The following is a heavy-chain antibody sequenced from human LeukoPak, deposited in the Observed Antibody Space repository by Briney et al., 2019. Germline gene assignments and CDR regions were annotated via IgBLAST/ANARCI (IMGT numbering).Heavy chain of an antibody. CDR1: GLTFSSYS. CDR2: ICGSGGST. J-gene: IGHJ4*02. Sequence: GGSLRLSCAASGLTFSSYSMSWVRQAPGKGLEWVSAICGSGGSTYYADSVKGRFTISRDNSKNTLYLQMNSLRAEDTAVYYCAKLWVAGINSPIDYWGQGTLVTVSS. D-gene: IGHD6-19*01. CDR3: AKLWVAGINSPIDY. V-gene: IGHV3-23*01.